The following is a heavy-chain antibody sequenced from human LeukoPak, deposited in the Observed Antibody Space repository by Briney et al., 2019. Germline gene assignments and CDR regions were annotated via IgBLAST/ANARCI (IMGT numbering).Heavy chain of an antibody. CDR3: AKLRGFDY. J-gene: IGHJ4*02. D-gene: IGHD5-12*01. V-gene: IGHV3-23*01. Sequence: GGSLRLSCAASGFAFNSYAMSWVRQAPGKGLEWVSAISGSGGTTYYADSVKGRFTISRDNSKNTLYLQMNSLRVEDTAVYYCAKLRGFDYWGQGTPVTVSS. CDR1: GFAFNSYA. CDR2: ISGSGGTT.